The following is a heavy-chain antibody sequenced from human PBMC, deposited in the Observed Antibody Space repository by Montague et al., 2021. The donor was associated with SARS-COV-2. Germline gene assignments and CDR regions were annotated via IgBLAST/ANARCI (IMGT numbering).Heavy chain of an antibody. CDR2: ISYTSSS. V-gene: IGHV4-39*01. J-gene: IGHJ4*02. CDR3: ARQLPSYCATNKCYPYSFDG. CDR1: GGSISSSDYY. D-gene: IGHD2-8*01. Sequence: SETLSLTCTVSGGSISSSDYYWVWLRPSPGLGLEWIGSISYTSSSYYNPSLRSRVSFSMDTTKNHFSLSLISVTVADTAVYFCARQLPSYCATNKCYPYSFDGWGQGALVTVSS.